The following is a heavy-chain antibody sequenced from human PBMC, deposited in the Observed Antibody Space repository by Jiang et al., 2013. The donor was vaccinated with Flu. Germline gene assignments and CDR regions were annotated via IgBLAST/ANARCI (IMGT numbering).Heavy chain of an antibody. V-gene: IGHV2-5*02. CDR2: IYWDDEK. CDR1: GFSFSTGGLG. Sequence: VKPTQTLTLTCTFSGFSFSTGGLGVGWIRQPPGKALEWLAVIYWDDEKIYSPSLKSRLTVTKDTSINRVVLTMTNMDPVDTATYYCTHMRFCDSINCRFYFDYWGQGTLVTVSS. D-gene: IGHD2-2*01. CDR3: THMRFCDSINCRFYFDY. J-gene: IGHJ4*02.